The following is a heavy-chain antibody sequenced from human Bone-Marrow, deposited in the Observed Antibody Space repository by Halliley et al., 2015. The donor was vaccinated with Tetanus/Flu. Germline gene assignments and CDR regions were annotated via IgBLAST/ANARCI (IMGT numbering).Heavy chain of an antibody. Sequence: GLEWIGEIHHSGSTNSSPSLKSRVSMSVDKSKNQFSLRRSSVTAADTAAYYCASFNYSVYALDVWGQGTTVTVSS. CDR3: ASFNYSVYALDV. CDR2: IHHSGST. V-gene: IGHV4-4*02. J-gene: IGHJ6*02.